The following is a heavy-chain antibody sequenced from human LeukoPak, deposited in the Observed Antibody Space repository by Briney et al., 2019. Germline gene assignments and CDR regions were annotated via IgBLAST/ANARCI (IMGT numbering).Heavy chain of an antibody. Sequence: GGSLRLSCAASGFTFGSYAMSWVRQAPGKGLEWVSTISDSGGTTYYADSVKGRFTISRDNSKNTLYLQMNSLRAEDTAVYYCAKIYRYDSSGYYYFDYWGQETLVTVSS. CDR1: GFTFGSYA. D-gene: IGHD3-22*01. CDR2: ISDSGGTT. CDR3: AKIYRYDSSGYYYFDY. J-gene: IGHJ4*02. V-gene: IGHV3-23*01.